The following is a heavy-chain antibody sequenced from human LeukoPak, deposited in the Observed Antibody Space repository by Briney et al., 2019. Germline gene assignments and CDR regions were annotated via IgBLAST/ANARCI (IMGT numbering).Heavy chain of an antibody. D-gene: IGHD3-10*01. V-gene: IGHV3-33*06. J-gene: IGHJ4*02. CDR1: GFTFSTYG. CDR3: AKDLSGRKGSFDY. Sequence: GKSLRLSCAASGFTFSTYGMHWVRQAPGKGLEWVAVIWYDGSNKYYTDSVKGRFTISRDNSKNTLFLQMNSLRTDDTAVYYCAKDLSGRKGSFDYWGQGTLVTVSS. CDR2: IWYDGSNK.